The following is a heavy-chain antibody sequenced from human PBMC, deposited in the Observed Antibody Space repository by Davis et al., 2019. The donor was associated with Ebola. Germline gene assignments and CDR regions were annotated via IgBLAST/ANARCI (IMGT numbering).Heavy chain of an antibody. V-gene: IGHV5-10-1*01. CDR3: AIKSPGQWLVRGYYYYGMDV. CDR1: GYSFTSYW. D-gene: IGHD6-19*01. Sequence: GESLKISCKGSGYSFTSYWISWVRQMPGKGLEWMGRIDPSDSYTNYSPSFQGHVTISADKSISTAYLQWSSLKASDTAMYYCAIKSPGQWLVRGYYYYGMDVWGQGTTVTVSS. CDR2: IDPSDSYT. J-gene: IGHJ6*02.